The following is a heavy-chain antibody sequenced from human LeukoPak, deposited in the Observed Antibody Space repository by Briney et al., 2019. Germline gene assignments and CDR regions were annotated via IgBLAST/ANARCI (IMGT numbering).Heavy chain of an antibody. J-gene: IGHJ4*02. CDR3: ARAYLIDY. D-gene: IGHD2-2*02. CDR2: IKQDGSEK. CDR1: GFTFSSYW. Sequence: GGSLRLSCAASGFTFSSYWMNWVRQAPGKGLERVANIKQDGSEKNYVDSVKGRFTISRDNAKNSLYLQMNSLRAEDTAVYYCARAYLIDYWGQGILVTVSS. V-gene: IGHV3-7*04.